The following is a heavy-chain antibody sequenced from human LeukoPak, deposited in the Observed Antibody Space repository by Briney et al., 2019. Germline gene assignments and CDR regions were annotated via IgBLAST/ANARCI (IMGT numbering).Heavy chain of an antibody. Sequence: LSETLSLTCTVSGGSITSSGHCWGWVRPPPGKRLEWIGNTHSNGNTYYNSSLKSRVTISEDTSKNQFSLILTSVTAADTAVYYCARLPTGFPNWFDPWGRGILVTVSS. CDR1: GGSITSSGHC. CDR3: ARLPTGFPNWFDP. CDR2: THSNGNT. D-gene: IGHD4-17*01. J-gene: IGHJ5*02. V-gene: IGHV4-39*01.